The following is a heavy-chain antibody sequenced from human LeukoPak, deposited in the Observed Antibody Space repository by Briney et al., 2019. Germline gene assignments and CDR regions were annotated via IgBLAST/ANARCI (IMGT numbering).Heavy chain of an antibody. Sequence: SQTLSLTCAVSGGSISSGGYYWSWIRQPAGKGLEWIGRIYTSGSTNYNPSLKSRVTISVDKSKNQFSLKLRSVTAADTAVYYCARSNWGLVAFDIWGQGTMVTVSS. V-gene: IGHV4-61*02. J-gene: IGHJ3*02. CDR2: IYTSGST. D-gene: IGHD7-27*01. CDR3: ARSNWGLVAFDI. CDR1: GGSISSGGYY.